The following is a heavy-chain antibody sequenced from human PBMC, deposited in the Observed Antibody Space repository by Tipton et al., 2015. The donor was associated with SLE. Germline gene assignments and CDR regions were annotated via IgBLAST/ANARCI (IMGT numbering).Heavy chain of an antibody. J-gene: IGHJ6*02. Sequence: SLRLSCAVSGFTFSDYYMAWIRQAPGKGLEWISYISSSGSTIFYADSVKGRFTISRDNSKNTLYLQMNSLRAEDTAVYYCATQITIYYGMDVWGQGTTVTVSS. V-gene: IGHV3-11*04. CDR3: ATQITIYYGMDV. CDR2: ISSSGSTI. D-gene: IGHD3-3*01. CDR1: GFTFSDYY.